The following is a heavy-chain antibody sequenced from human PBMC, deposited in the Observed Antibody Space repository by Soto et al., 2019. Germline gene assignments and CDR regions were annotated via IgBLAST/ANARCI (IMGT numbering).Heavy chain of an antibody. V-gene: IGHV3-30*03. CDR1: EFTFSSYA. J-gene: IGHJ6*02. D-gene: IGHD2-15*01. Sequence: QLVESGGRGVQPGRSLRLSCEASEFTFSSYAMHWVRQAPGRGLEWVALISFDGTKEYYPDSVKGRFIISRDNSKSMVYLQMDSLRPDDTASYYCARPIPRWSYHYGMDVWGQGTTVTVSS. CDR3: ARPIPRWSYHYGMDV. CDR2: ISFDGTKE.